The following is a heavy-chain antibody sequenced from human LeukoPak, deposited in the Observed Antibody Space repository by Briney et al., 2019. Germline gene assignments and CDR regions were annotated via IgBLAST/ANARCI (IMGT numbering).Heavy chain of an antibody. J-gene: IGHJ4*02. CDR3: AKDRGWYGSSPSDY. CDR2: ISSSSSTI. Sequence: GGSLRLSCAASGFTFSSYSMNWVRQAPGKGLEWVSYISSSSSTIYYADSVKGRFTISRDNSKNTLYLQMNSLRAEDTAVYYCAKDRGWYGSSPSDYWGQGTLVTVSS. D-gene: IGHD6-13*01. V-gene: IGHV3-48*01. CDR1: GFTFSSYS.